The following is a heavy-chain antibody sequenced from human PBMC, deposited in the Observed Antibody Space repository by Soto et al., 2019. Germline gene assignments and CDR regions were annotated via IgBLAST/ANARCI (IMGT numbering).Heavy chain of an antibody. V-gene: IGHV3-33*08. CDR2: LWYDGSGE. CDR3: ARDSVRFLEHFSKDYFDY. CDR1: GFTFSDYG. Sequence: QVHLVESGGGVVQPGGSLRLSCAGSGFTFSDYGMHWVRQAPGKGLEWVAVLWYDGSGEYYTDSVRGRFTLSRVNSKNTLYLQMNNLRDEDTGVYYCARDSVRFLEHFSKDYFDYCGQGTRITVSS. J-gene: IGHJ4*02. D-gene: IGHD3-3*01.